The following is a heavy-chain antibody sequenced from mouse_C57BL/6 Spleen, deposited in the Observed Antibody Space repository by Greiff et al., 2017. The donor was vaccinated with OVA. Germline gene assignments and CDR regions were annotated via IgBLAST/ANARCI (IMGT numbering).Heavy chain of an antibody. J-gene: IGHJ4*01. CDR1: GFTFSSYG. D-gene: IGHD1-1*02. Sequence: EVKLVESGGDLVKPGGSLKLSCAASGFTFSSYGMSWVRQTPDKRLEWVATISSGGSYTYYPDSVKGRFTISRDNAKNTLYLLMSSLKSEDTAMYYCSRGGGNRLGAMDYWGQGTSVTVSS. V-gene: IGHV5-6*02. CDR2: ISSGGSYT. CDR3: SRGGGNRLGAMDY.